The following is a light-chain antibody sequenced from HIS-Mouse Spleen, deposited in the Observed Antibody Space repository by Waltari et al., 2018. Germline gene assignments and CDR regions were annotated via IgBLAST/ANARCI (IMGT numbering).Light chain of an antibody. CDR1: QSVSSSY. Sequence: EIVLTQSPCTLSLSPGERATLSCRASQSVSSSYLAWYQQKPGQAPRLLIYGASSRATGIPDRFSGSGSGTDFTLTISRLEPEDFAVYYCQQYGSSLTWTFGQGTKVEIK. CDR3: QQYGSSLTWT. J-gene: IGKJ1*01. V-gene: IGKV3-20*01. CDR2: GAS.